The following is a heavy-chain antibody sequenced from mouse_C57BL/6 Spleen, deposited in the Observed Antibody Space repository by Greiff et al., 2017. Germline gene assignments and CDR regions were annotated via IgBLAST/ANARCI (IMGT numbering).Heavy chain of an antibody. D-gene: IGHD1-1*01. CDR2: IFPGSGST. CDR3: ARNYGSSTLYYFDY. V-gene: IGHV1-75*01. J-gene: IGHJ2*01. Sequence: VQLQQSGPELVKPGASVKISCKASGYTFTDYYINWVKQRPGQGLEWIGWIFPGSGSTYYNEKFKGKATLTVDKSSSTAYMLLSSLTSEDSAVYFCARNYGSSTLYYFDYWGQGTTLTVSS. CDR1: GYTFTDYY.